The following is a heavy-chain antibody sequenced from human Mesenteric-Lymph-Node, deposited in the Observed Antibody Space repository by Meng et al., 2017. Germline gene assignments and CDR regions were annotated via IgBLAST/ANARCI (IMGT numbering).Heavy chain of an antibody. J-gene: IGHJ3*02. CDR1: GGSISSSSYY. D-gene: IGHD3/OR15-3a*01. CDR3: ARAVGELDDAFDI. V-gene: IGHV4-39*07. Sequence: SETLSLTCTVSGGSISSSSYYWGWIRQPPGKGLEWIGSIYYSGSTYYNPSLKSRVTISVDTSKNQFSLKLSSVTAADTAVYYCARAVGELDDAFDIWGQGTMVTVSS. CDR2: IYYSGST.